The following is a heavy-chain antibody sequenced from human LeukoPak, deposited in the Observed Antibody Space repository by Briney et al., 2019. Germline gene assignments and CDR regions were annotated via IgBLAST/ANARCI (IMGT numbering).Heavy chain of an antibody. CDR3: ARASCSSTSCSNWFDP. CDR1: GYSFTSYW. J-gene: IGHJ5*02. Sequence: GESLKISCKGSGYSFTSYWISWVRQMPGKGLEWMGRIGPSDSYTNYSPSFQGHVTISADKSISTAYLQWSSLKASDTAMYYCARASCSSTSCSNWFDPWGQGTLVTVSS. V-gene: IGHV5-10-1*01. CDR2: IGPSDSYT. D-gene: IGHD2-2*01.